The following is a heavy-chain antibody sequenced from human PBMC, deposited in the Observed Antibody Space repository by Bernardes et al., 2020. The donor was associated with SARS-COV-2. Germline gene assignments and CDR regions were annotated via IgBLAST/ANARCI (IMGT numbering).Heavy chain of an antibody. J-gene: IGHJ4*02. Sequence: GGSLRLSCAVSGFTFSDYYMTWIRQAPGKGLEWIAYISSSGSAVYYADSVKGRFAVSRDNTQNSLFLDMDSLRAEDSAVYYCAREAAFYFYSGAFRFWGQGTLVAVSS. CDR3: AREAAFYFYSGAFRF. V-gene: IGHV3-11*01. CDR2: ISSSGSAV. CDR1: GFTFSDYY. D-gene: IGHD1-26*01.